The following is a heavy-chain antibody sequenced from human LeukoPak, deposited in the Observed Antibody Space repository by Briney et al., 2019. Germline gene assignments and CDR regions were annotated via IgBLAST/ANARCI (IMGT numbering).Heavy chain of an antibody. J-gene: IGHJ6*03. CDR2: IRSKAYGGTT. CDR3: TRAPSSGGLFRSIRRYYMDV. Sequence: GGSLRLSCTASGFTFGDYAMSWVRQAPGKGLEWVGFIRSKAYGGTTEYAASVKGRFTISRDDSKSIAYLQMNSLKTEDTAVYYCTRAPSSGGLFRSIRRYYMDVWGKGTTVTISS. CDR1: GFTFGDYA. D-gene: IGHD3-10*01. V-gene: IGHV3-49*04.